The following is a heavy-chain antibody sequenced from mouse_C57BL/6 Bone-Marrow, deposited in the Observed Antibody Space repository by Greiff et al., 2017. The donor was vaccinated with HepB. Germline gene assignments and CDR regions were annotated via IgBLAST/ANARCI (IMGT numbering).Heavy chain of an antibody. CDR1: GYAFSSSW. CDR3: ARCSFTTVVESSFAY. Sequence: QVQLQQSGPELVKPGASVKISCKASGYAFSSSWMNWVKQRPGKGLEWIGRIYPGDGDTNYNGKFKGKATLTADKSSSTAYMQLSSLTSEDSAVYFCARCSFTTVVESSFAYWGQGTLVTVSA. D-gene: IGHD1-1*01. J-gene: IGHJ3*01. V-gene: IGHV1-82*01. CDR2: IYPGDGDT.